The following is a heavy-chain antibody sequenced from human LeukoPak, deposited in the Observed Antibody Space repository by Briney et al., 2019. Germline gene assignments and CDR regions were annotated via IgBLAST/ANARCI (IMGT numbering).Heavy chain of an antibody. CDR1: GGSISSGDYY. J-gene: IGHJ3*02. V-gene: IGHV4-30-4*01. D-gene: IGHD5-18*01. Sequence: PSQTLSLTCTVSGGSISSGDYYWSWIRQPPGKVLEWIGNIYYSGNTDYNTSLKSRITISVDTSKQQFSLKLSSVTAADTAVYFCARGVFGGVDTTMVDAFDIWGQGATVTVSS. CDR2: IYYSGNT. CDR3: ARGVFGGVDTTMVDAFDI.